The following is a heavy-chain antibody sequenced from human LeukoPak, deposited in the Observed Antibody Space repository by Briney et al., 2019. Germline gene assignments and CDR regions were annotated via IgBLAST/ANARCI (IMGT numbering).Heavy chain of an antibody. CDR2: IIPIFGTA. J-gene: IGHJ2*01. V-gene: IGHV1-69*13. CDR1: GGTFISYA. Sequence: ASVKVSCKASGGTFISYAISWVRQAPGQGLEWMGGIIPIFGTANYAQKFQGRVTITADESTSTAYMELSSLRSEDTAVYYCARATHKYSSGWYLGPNSKNWYFDLWGRGTLVTVSS. D-gene: IGHD6-19*01. CDR3: ARATHKYSSGWYLGPNSKNWYFDL.